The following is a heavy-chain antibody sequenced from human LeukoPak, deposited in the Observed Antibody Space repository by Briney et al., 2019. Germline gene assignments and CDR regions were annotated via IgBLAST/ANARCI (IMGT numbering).Heavy chain of an antibody. V-gene: IGHV3-33*01. CDR3: ARGYSTSHYYLDV. D-gene: IGHD2/OR15-2a*01. Sequence: GGSLRLSCEPSGFSFSRYGMHWVRQAPGKGLEWLALLWYDGTNKYYADSVGGRFSISRDNSRNTLYLEMSSLRADDTAVYYCARGYSTSHYYLDVWGKGTTVTVSS. J-gene: IGHJ6*03. CDR2: LWYDGTNK. CDR1: GFSFSRYG.